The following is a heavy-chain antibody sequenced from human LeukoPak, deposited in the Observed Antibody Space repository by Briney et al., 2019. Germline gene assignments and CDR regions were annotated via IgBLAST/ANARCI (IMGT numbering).Heavy chain of an antibody. CDR1: GFTFSSYW. J-gene: IGHJ4*02. CDR3: ARGGNYFVY. CDR2: INQDGTDK. Sequence: GGSLRLSCAASGFTFSSYWMSWVRQAPGKGLEWVATINQDGTDKFYVDSLKGRFTISRDNAKNSLFRQMDSLRADDTAMYYCARGGNYFVYWGQGTLVTVSS. D-gene: IGHD1-26*01. V-gene: IGHV3-7*04.